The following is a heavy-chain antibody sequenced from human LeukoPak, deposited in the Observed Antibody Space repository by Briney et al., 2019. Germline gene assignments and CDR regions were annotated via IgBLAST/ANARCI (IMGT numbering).Heavy chain of an antibody. CDR3: AGGGDFDY. CDR2: ISRTSEYI. CDR1: GFSFSIYF. V-gene: IGHV3-21*01. Sequence: GGSLRLSCAASGFSFSIYFMNWVRQAPGKGLEWVSSISRTSEYIHYADTVRGRFAISRDNAKNSVYLQMNSLRSEDTAVYFCAGGGDFDYWGQGILVTVSA. D-gene: IGHD3-16*01. J-gene: IGHJ4*02.